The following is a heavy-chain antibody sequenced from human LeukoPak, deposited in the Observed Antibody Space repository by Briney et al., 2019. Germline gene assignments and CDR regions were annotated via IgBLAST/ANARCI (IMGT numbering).Heavy chain of an antibody. Sequence: GGSLRLSCAASGFTFSSYGMNWVRQAPGKGLEWVAFIRYDGSNKYYADSVKGRFTISRDNSKNTLYLQMNSLRAEDTAVYYCARFGEFSSRYMDVWGKGTTVTGS. D-gene: IGHD3-10*01. V-gene: IGHV3-30*02. CDR3: ARFGEFSSRYMDV. CDR2: IRYDGSNK. J-gene: IGHJ6*03. CDR1: GFTFSSYG.